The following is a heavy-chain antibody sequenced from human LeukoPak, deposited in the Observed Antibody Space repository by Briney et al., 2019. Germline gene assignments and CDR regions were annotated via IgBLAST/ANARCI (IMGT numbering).Heavy chain of an antibody. CDR3: ARLGYSSGSDF. D-gene: IGHD6-19*01. CDR2: INPNSGGT. V-gene: IGHV1-2*02. J-gene: IGHJ4*02. CDR1: GYSFTGYY. Sequence: ASVKVSCKASGYSFTGYYMHWVRQAPGQGLEWMAWINPNSGGTNYAQKFQGRVTMTRDTSISTAYMELSRLRSDDTAVYFCARLGYSSGSDFWGQGTLVTVSS.